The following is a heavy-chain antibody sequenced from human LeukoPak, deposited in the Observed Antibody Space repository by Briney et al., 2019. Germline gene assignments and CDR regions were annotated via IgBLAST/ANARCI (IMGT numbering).Heavy chain of an antibody. D-gene: IGHD3-22*01. Sequence: ASVRVSCKASGYTFTSYEINWVRQATGQGLEWMGWMNPNSGNTVYAQKFQGRVTMTRDTSTSTVYMELSSLRSEDTAVYYCARAYYYDSSGYYHWYFDLWGRGTLVTVSS. CDR1: GYTFTSYE. CDR3: ARAYYYDSSGYYHWYFDL. J-gene: IGHJ2*01. CDR2: MNPNSGNT. V-gene: IGHV1-8*01.